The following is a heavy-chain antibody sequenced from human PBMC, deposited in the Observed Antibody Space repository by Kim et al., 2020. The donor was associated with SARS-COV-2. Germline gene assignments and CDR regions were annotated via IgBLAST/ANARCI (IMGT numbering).Heavy chain of an antibody. CDR1: GGSISSGSYY. D-gene: IGHD3-10*01. Sequence: SETLSLTCTVSGGSISSGSYYWSWIRQPAGKGLEWIGRIYTSGSTNYNPSLKSRVTISVDTSKNQFSLKLSSVTAADTAVYYCARSIGYYYGPEFGYWGQGTLVTVSS. CDR2: IYTSGST. J-gene: IGHJ4*02. V-gene: IGHV4-61*02. CDR3: ARSIGYYYGPEFGY.